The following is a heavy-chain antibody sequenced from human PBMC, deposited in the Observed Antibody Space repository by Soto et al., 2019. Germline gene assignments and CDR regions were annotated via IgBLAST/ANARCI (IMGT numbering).Heavy chain of an antibody. J-gene: IGHJ2*01. CDR3: ARDPLSYGDYAQTYWYFDL. Sequence: EVQLVESGGGMVQPGGSLRLSCAASGFTLSSYGMNWVRQAPGKGLEWVSYISFYDSPKYYAASVKGRFTISRDNAKNSLYLQMNSLRADDTAVYYCARDPLSYGDYAQTYWYFDLWGRGTRVTVSS. D-gene: IGHD4-17*01. CDR2: ISFYDSPK. CDR1: GFTLSSYG. V-gene: IGHV3-48*03.